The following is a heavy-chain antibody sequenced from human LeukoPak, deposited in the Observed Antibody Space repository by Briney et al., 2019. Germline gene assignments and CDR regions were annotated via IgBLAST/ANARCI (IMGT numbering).Heavy chain of an antibody. CDR2: ISSSISYI. V-gene: IGHV3-21*01. CDR3: ARVGDFWSGYLDY. Sequence: GGSLRLSCAASGFTFSSYAMSWVRQAPGKGLDWVSSISSSISYIYYADSVKGRFTISRDNAKNSLYLQMNSLRAEDTAVYYCARVGDFWSGYLDYWGQGALVTVSS. CDR1: GFTFSSYA. D-gene: IGHD3-3*01. J-gene: IGHJ4*02.